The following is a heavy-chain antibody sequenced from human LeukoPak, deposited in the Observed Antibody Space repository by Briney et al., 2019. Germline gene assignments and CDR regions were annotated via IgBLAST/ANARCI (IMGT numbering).Heavy chain of an antibody. J-gene: IGHJ4*02. CDR3: AREKSGFDY. Sequence: SSETLSLTCTVSGGSISSYYWRCIRQPPGKGLEWIGYIYYSGSTNYHPSLKRRVTISVDTSKNQFSLKLSSVTAADTAVYYCAREKSGFDYWGQGTLVTVSS. V-gene: IGHV4-59*01. CDR1: GGSISSYY. CDR2: IYYSGST. D-gene: IGHD3-10*01.